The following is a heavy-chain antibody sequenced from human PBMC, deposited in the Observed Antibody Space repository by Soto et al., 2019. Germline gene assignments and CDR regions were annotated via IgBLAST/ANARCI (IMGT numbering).Heavy chain of an antibody. CDR3: AKDSSVNSFDY. Sequence: EVQLVESGGGLVEPGGSLRLSCAASGFTFDDYSMHWVRQAPGKGLEWVSGITMNSRAVGYADSLKGRFTISRDNAKNSLYLQMNSLRVEDTALYYCAKDSSVNSFDYWGQGTLVTVSS. CDR2: ITMNSRAV. D-gene: IGHD3-10*01. V-gene: IGHV3-9*01. CDR1: GFTFDDYS. J-gene: IGHJ4*02.